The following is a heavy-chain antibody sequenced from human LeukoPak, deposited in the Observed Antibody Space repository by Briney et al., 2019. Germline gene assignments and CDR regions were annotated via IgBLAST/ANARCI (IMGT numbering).Heavy chain of an antibody. D-gene: IGHD3-22*01. CDR3: ARDYDSSGYYDY. J-gene: IGHJ4*02. CDR2: ISSSSSYI. Sequence: GGSLRLSCAASGFTFSSYSMTWVRQAPGKGLEWVSSISSSSSYIYYADSVKGRFTISRDNAKNSLYLQMNSLRAEDTAVYYCARDYDSSGYYDYWGQGTLVTVSS. CDR1: GFTFSSYS. V-gene: IGHV3-21*01.